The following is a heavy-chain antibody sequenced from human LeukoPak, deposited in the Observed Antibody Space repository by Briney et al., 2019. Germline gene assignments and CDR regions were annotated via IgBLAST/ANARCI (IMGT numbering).Heavy chain of an antibody. Sequence: SETLSLTCTVSGGSISSYYWSWIRQPSGKGLEWIGYIYYSGSTNYNPSLKSRVTISVDTSKNQFSLKLSSVTAADTAVYYYARIPLKKRITIFGVVTYYMDVWGKGTTVTVSS. J-gene: IGHJ6*03. CDR3: ARIPLKKRITIFGVVTYYMDV. V-gene: IGHV4-59*01. CDR2: IYYSGST. CDR1: GGSISSYY. D-gene: IGHD3-3*01.